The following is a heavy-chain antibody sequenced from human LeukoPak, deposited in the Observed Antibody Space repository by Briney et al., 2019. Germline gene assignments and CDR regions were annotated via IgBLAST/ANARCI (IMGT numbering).Heavy chain of an antibody. J-gene: IGHJ4*02. CDR1: GFTFSDYY. Sequence: SGGSLRLSCAASGFTFSDYYMNWLRQDPGKGLEWVSYIHSSSAYTNYADSVKGRFTISRDNAKNSLYLQMNSLRAEDTAVYYCARTGDYESFDYWGQGTLVTVSS. D-gene: IGHD4-17*01. V-gene: IGHV3-11*06. CDR3: ARTGDYESFDY. CDR2: IHSSSAYT.